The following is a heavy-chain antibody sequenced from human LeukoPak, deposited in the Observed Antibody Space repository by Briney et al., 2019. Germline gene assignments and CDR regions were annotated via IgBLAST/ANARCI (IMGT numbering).Heavy chain of an antibody. D-gene: IGHD4-17*01. J-gene: IGHJ3*02. V-gene: IGHV3-30*01. CDR3: ARANYGDYVSGAFDI. CDR2: ISYDGSNK. CDR1: GFTFSSYA. Sequence: PGRSLRLSCAASGFTFSSYAMHWVRQAPGKGLEWVAVISYDGSNKYYADSVKGRFTISRDNSKNTLYLQMNSLRAEDTAVYYCARANYGDYVSGAFDIWGQGTMVTVSS.